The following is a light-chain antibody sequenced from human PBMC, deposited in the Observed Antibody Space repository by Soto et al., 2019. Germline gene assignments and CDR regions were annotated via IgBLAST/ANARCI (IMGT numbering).Light chain of an antibody. CDR1: QSISSN. J-gene: IGKJ1*01. CDR3: QQYNNWPPERT. CDR2: AAS. V-gene: IGKV3-15*01. Sequence: EIVLTQSPATLSVSPGERVTLSCRASQSISSNLAWYQQKPGQAPRLLIYAASTRAAGLPARFSGSGSGTELSLTISSLQSEDFAVYYCQQYNNWPPERTFGQGTKVEIK.